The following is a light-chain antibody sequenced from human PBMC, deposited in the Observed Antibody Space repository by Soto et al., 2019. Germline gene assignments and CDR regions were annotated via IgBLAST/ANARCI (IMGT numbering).Light chain of an antibody. V-gene: IGKV1-5*03. CDR3: QQYDKWPPRT. CDR2: KAS. CDR1: QTISSW. Sequence: DIQMTQSPSTLSGSVGDRVTITCRASQTISSWLAWYQQKPGKAPKLLIYKASTLKSGVPARFSGSGSGTEFTLTISSLQSEDSAVYYCQQYDKWPPRTFGQGTKVDIK. J-gene: IGKJ1*01.